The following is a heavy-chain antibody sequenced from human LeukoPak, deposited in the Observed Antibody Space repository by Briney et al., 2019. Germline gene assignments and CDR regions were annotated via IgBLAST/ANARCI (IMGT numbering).Heavy chain of an antibody. D-gene: IGHD1-1*01. V-gene: IGHV3-49*04. Sequence: GGSLRLSCRGSGFTFGDHAMSWVRQAPGKALEWVGFIRSKAYRGTTEYAPSVKGRFTISRDDSISIAYLQMNSLITEDTAFYYCTRGPIQLWIHNAMDVWGQGTTVTVSS. J-gene: IGHJ6*02. CDR3: TRGPIQLWIHNAMDV. CDR1: GFTFGDHA. CDR2: IRSKAYRGTT.